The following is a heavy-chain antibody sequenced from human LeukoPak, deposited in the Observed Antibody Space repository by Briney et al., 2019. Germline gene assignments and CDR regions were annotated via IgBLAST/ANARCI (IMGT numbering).Heavy chain of an antibody. Sequence: PSETLSLTCTVSGGSISSYYWSWIRQPPGKGLEWVGYIYHSGSTYYNPSLKSRVTISVDRSKNQFSLKLSSVTAADTAVYYCARALVWGFDPWGQGTLVTVSS. D-gene: IGHD2-8*01. CDR2: IYHSGST. V-gene: IGHV4-59*12. CDR3: ARALVWGFDP. J-gene: IGHJ5*02. CDR1: GGSISSYY.